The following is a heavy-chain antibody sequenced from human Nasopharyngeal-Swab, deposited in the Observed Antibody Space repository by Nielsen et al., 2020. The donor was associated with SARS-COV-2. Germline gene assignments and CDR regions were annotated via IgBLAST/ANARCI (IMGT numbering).Heavy chain of an antibody. CDR2: IYYTRST. CDR3: ARHLRGGDV. J-gene: IGHJ6*04. D-gene: IGHD3-10*01. Sequence: SETLSLTCTLSYASNSPYYWVCIRQPPGNALVWIVYIYYTRSTNYNPSLKSPLTISVDRSKNQFSLRLSSVTAADTAVYYCARHLRGGDVWGNGTTVTVSS. CDR1: YASNSPYY. V-gene: IGHV4-59*08.